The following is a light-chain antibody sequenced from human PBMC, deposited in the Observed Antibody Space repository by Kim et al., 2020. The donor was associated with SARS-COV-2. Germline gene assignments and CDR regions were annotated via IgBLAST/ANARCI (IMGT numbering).Light chain of an antibody. CDR1: QSISSW. Sequence: SASVGDRVTITCRDSQSISSWLAWYQQKPGKAPKLLIYKASSLESGVPSRFSGSGSGTEFTLTISSLQPDDFATYYCQQYNSYPTFGGGTKVDIK. CDR2: KAS. CDR3: QQYNSYPT. J-gene: IGKJ4*01. V-gene: IGKV1-5*03.